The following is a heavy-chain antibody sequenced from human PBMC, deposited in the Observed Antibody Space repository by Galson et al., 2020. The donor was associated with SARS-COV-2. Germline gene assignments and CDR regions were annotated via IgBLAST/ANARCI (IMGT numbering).Heavy chain of an antibody. CDR3: AREGGGCSGGDCYSIWFDP. CDR2: MTGSGRRT. CDR1: GFTFYNYA. D-gene: IGHD2-21*01. Sequence: TGGSLRLSCAASGFTFYNYAMSWVRQAPGKGLEWVSVMTGSGRRTYYAESVKGRFTISRDNSRKTVYLQMNSLRAEDTAVYYCAREGGGCSGGDCYSIWFDPWGQGTQVTVSS. J-gene: IGHJ5*02. V-gene: IGHV3-23*01.